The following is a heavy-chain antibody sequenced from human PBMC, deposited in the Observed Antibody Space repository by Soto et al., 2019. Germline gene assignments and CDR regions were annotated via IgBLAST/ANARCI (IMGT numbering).Heavy chain of an antibody. CDR1: GFTFSDYY. CDR3: ARFGSGYHLDY. Sequence: PGGSLRLSCAASGFTFSDYYMSWIRQAPGKGLEWVSYISSSGDTDYADSVKGRFTISRDNAKNSLSLQMNSLRAEDTAVYYCARFGSGYHLDYWGQGTLVTVSS. D-gene: IGHD2-2*01. J-gene: IGHJ4*02. CDR2: ISSSGDT. V-gene: IGHV3-11*01.